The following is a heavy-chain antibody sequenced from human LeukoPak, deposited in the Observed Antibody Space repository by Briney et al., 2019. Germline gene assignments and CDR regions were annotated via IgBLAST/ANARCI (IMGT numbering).Heavy chain of an antibody. CDR3: AKTYYDFWSGYSYYFDY. CDR2: ISGSGGST. CDR1: GFTFSSYA. D-gene: IGHD3-3*01. V-gene: IGHV3-23*01. J-gene: IGHJ4*02. Sequence: HPGGSLRLSCAASGFTFSSYAMSWVRQAPGKGLEWVSAISGSGGSTYYADSVKGRFTISRDNSKNTLYLQMNSLRAEDTAVYYCAKTYYDFWSGYSYYFDYWGQGTLVTVSS.